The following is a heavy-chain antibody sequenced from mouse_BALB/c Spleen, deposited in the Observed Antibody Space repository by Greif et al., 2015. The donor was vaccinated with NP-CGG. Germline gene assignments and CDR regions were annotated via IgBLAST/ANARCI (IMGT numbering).Heavy chain of an antibody. CDR3: AAYYYGPAWFAY. CDR2: IDPANGNT. CDR1: GFNIKDTY. D-gene: IGHD1-1*01. J-gene: IGHJ3*01. V-gene: IGHV14-3*02. Sequence: EVKLMESGAELVKPGASVKLPCTASGFNIKDTYMHWVKQRPEQGLEWIGRIDPANGNTKYDPKFQGKATITADTSSNTAYLQLSSLTSEDTAVYYCAAYYYGPAWFAYWGQGTLVTVSA.